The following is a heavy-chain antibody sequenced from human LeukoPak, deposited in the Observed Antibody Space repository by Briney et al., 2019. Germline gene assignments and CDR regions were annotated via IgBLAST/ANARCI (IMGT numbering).Heavy chain of an antibody. V-gene: IGHV4-38-2*01. CDR3: ARGGNFAF. J-gene: IGHJ4*02. Sequence: PSETLSRTCAVSGYSISSGFYWGWIRQPPGKGLEWIGSINHSGSTYYNPSLKSRVTISIDTSKNHFSLNLSFVTAADTAMYYCARGGNFAFWGQGTLVTVSS. CDR1: GYSISSGFY. CDR2: INHSGST.